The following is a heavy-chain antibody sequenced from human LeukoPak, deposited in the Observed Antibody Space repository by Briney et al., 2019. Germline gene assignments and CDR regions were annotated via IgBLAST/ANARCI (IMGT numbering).Heavy chain of an antibody. J-gene: IGHJ4*02. CDR1: GFTFSSVW. Sequence: PGGSLRLSCTASGFTFSSVWMTWVRQAPGKGLEWVGRIKSRTDGETTDYAAPVKGRFSISRDDSENTLYLQVNSLKNEDTAVYFCTTVHGAGPVNFDYWGQGSLVTVSS. CDR2: IKSRTDGETT. D-gene: IGHD3-16*01. V-gene: IGHV3-15*01. CDR3: TTVHGAGPVNFDY.